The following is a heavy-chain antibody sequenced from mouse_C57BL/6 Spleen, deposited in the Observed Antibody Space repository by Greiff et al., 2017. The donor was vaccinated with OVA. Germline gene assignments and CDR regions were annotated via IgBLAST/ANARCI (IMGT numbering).Heavy chain of an antibody. CDR1: GFTFSSYG. V-gene: IGHV5-6*01. CDR2: ISSGGSYT. D-gene: IGHD4-1*02. J-gene: IGHJ4*01. CDR3: ARHPTGTPYAMDY. Sequence: EVHLVESGGDLVKPGGSLKLSCAASGFTFSSYGMSWVRQTPDKRLEWVATISSGGSYTYYPDSVKGRFTISRDNAKNTLYLLMSSLKSEDTAMYYCARHPTGTPYAMDYWGQGTSVTVSS.